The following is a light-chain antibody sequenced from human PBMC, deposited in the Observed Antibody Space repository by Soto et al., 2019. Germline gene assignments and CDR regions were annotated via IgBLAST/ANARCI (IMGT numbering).Light chain of an antibody. CDR1: QGIRYD. CDR2: AAS. J-gene: IGKJ2*01. V-gene: IGKV1-17*01. Sequence: DIQMTQSPSSLSASIGARATITCRASQGIRYDLGWYQQKPAKAPKRLIYAASSLQSGVPSRFSGSGSGTEFALTISSLQTEDFATYYCHQHHSDPDTFGQGTKLDIK. CDR3: HQHHSDPDT.